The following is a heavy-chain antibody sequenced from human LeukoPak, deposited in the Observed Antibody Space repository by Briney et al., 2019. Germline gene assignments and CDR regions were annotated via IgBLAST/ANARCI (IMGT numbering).Heavy chain of an antibody. V-gene: IGHV1-69*04. CDR1: GGTFSSYA. CDR2: IIPLLGIP. Sequence: SVKVSCKASGGTFSSYAISWVRQAPGQGLEWMGRIIPLLGIPNYAQKFQGRVTITADKSTSTAYMELSSLRSEDTAVYYCAREGSGTVLTVPWAFDIWGQGTMVTVSS. J-gene: IGHJ3*02. D-gene: IGHD4/OR15-4a*01. CDR3: AREGSGTVLTVPWAFDI.